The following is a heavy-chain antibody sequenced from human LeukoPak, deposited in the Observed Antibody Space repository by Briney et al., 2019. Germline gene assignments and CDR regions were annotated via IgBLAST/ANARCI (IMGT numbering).Heavy chain of an antibody. V-gene: IGHV4-34*01. CDR1: GGSFSGYY. Sequence: SETLSLTCAVYGGSFSGYYWSWIRQPPGKGLEWIGEINHSGSTNYNPSLKSRVTISVDTSKNQFSLKLSSVTAADTAVYYCARHWQWLVLLGHFDYWGQGTLVTVSS. D-gene: IGHD6-19*01. J-gene: IGHJ4*02. CDR3: ARHWQWLVLLGHFDY. CDR2: INHSGST.